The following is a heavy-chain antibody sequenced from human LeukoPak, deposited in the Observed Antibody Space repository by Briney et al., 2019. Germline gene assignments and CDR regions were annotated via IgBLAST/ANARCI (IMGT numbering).Heavy chain of an antibody. J-gene: IGHJ6*02. Sequence: SETLSLTCTVSGGSISTFHWSWIRQPPGRGLEWNGFNHNTGSTNYNPSLNSRVTISVDTSKNQFFLKLSSVTAADTAVYYCARHVHCSGGSCYRYGMDDWGQGTTVTVSS. CDR2: NHNTGST. CDR3: ARHVHCSGGSCYRYGMDD. CDR1: GGSISTFH. V-gene: IGHV4-59*08. D-gene: IGHD2-15*01.